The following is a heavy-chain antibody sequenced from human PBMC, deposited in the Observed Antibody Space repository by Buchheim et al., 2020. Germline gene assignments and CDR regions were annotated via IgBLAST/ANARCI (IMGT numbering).Heavy chain of an antibody. D-gene: IGHD2-15*01. J-gene: IGHJ4*02. V-gene: IGHV3-7*01. CDR2: IKEDGSEK. Sequence: EVQLVESGGGLVQPGGSLRLSCAAFGFSFSNYWMSWVRQVPGKGLEWVVNIKEDGSEKYYVDSVKGRFIISRDNAQTSLYLQMNSLRAEDTAVYYCGRGGSAGSVDYWGQGTL. CDR3: GRGGSAGSVDY. CDR1: GFSFSNYW.